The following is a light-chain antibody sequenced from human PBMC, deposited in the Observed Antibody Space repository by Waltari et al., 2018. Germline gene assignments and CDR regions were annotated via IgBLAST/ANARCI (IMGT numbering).Light chain of an antibody. J-gene: IGLJ2*01. CDR3: QSYDSSLSVVV. CDR1: RSNIGAAYA. Sequence: QSVLTQPPSVSGAPGQRVTIPCPGSRSNIGAAYALHWYLQLPGTAPKLLIYANNNRPSGVPDRFSGSKSSTSASLAITGLQAEDEADYFCQSYDSSLSVVVFGGGTKVTVL. CDR2: ANN. V-gene: IGLV1-40*01.